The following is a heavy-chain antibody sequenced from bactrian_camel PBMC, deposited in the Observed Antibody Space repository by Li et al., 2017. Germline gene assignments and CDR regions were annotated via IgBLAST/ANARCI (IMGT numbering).Heavy chain of an antibody. V-gene: IGHV3S1*01. CDR1: RYTYKRNC. CDR2: LWIGGATT. D-gene: IGHD3*01. Sequence: VQLVESGGGSMQAGGSLTLSCAAGRYTYKRNCMGWFRQRPGKDREGLAVLWIGGATTTYADSVKGRFIITRDNAKNTLYLQMNSLKPEDTAMYYCAADGRGRRLLWPGCKFGNWGQGTQVTVS. CDR3: AADGRGRRLLWPGCKFGN. J-gene: IGHJ6*01.